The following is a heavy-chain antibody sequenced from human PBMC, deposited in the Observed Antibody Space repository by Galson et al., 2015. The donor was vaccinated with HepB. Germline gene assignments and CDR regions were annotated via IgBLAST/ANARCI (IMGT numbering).Heavy chain of an antibody. CDR2: ISSSSSYT. CDR1: GFTFSDYY. Sequence: SLRLSCAASGFTFSDYYMSWIRQAPGKGLEWVSYISSSSSYTNYADSVKGRFTISRDNAKNSLYLQMNSLRAEDTAVYYCAREVHSNYYDSSGYYPYYFDYWGQGTLATVSS. D-gene: IGHD3-22*01. J-gene: IGHJ4*02. V-gene: IGHV3-11*05. CDR3: AREVHSNYYDSSGYYPYYFDY.